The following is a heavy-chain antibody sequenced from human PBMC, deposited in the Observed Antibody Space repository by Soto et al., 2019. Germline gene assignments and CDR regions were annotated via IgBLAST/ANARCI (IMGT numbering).Heavy chain of an antibody. CDR1: GYSFTSYW. Sequence: PGESLKISCKGSGYSFTSYWIGWVRQVPGKGLEWMGIIYPGGSDTRYSPSFQGQVTISAAKPISTAYLQWSSLNASDTAMYYCATGSSSSCRQEGSSGSRATTCYGMDVWGQGTTVTVSS. D-gene: IGHD6-19*01. CDR3: ATGSSSSCRQEGSSGSRATTCYGMDV. CDR2: IYPGGSDT. J-gene: IGHJ6*02. V-gene: IGHV5-51*01.